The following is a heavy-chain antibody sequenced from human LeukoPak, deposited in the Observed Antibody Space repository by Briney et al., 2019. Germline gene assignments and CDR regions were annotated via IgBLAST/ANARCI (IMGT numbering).Heavy chain of an antibody. CDR1: GGSISSYY. J-gene: IGHJ6*02. D-gene: IGHD3-10*01. Sequence: PSETLSLTCTVSGGSISSYYWSWIRQPPGKGLEWIGYIYYSGSTNYNPSLKSRVTISVDTSKNQFSLKLSSVTAADTAVYYCARDRWTYGSGWAKDYYYYYGMDVWGQGTTVTVSS. CDR3: ARDRWTYGSGWAKDYYYYYGMDV. CDR2: IYYSGST. V-gene: IGHV4-59*01.